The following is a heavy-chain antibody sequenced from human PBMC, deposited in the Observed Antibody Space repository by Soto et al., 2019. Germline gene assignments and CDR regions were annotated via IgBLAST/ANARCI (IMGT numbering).Heavy chain of an antibody. CDR2: INPSGGST. J-gene: IGHJ3*02. Sequence: ASVKVSCKASGYTFTSYYMHWVRQAPGQGLERMGIINPSGGSTSYAQKFQGRVTMTRDTSTSTVYMELSSLRSEDTAVYYCASQDPYSDILTGYYSYVGAFDIWGQGTMVTVS. CDR1: GYTFTSYY. V-gene: IGHV1-46*03. D-gene: IGHD3-9*01. CDR3: ASQDPYSDILTGYYSYVGAFDI.